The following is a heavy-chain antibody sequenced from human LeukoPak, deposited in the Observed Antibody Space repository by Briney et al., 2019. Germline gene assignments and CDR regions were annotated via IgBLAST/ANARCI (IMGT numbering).Heavy chain of an antibody. D-gene: IGHD4-17*01. Sequence: GGSLRLSCAASGFTFSSYEMNWVRQAPGKGLEWVSYISSSGSTIYYADSVKGRFTISRDNAKNSLYLQMNSLRAEDTALYYCAKDDGDYVGPFDYWGQGTLVTVSS. CDR2: ISSSGSTI. J-gene: IGHJ4*02. CDR1: GFTFSSYE. V-gene: IGHV3-48*03. CDR3: AKDDGDYVGPFDY.